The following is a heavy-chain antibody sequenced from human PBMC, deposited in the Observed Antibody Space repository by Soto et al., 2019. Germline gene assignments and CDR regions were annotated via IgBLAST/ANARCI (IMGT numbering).Heavy chain of an antibody. CDR3: AKGGCSGVSCGWFDP. CDR1: GFTFSDYA. CDR2: ISGSGGDT. V-gene: IGHV3-23*01. Sequence: EVQLLESGGGLVQPGGSLRLSCAASGFTFSDYAMNWVRQAPGKGLEWVSGISGSGGDTYYADSVNGRFTISRDNSKNTLYLQMSSLRAEDTAVYLCAKGGCSGVSCGWFDPWGQGTLVTVSS. J-gene: IGHJ5*02. D-gene: IGHD2-15*01.